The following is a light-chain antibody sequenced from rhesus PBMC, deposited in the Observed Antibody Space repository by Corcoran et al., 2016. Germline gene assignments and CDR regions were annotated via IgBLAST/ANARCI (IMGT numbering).Light chain of an antibody. J-gene: IGKJ4*01. CDR1: QGITND. V-gene: IGKV1-25*01. CDR2: EAS. Sequence: DIQMTQSPSSLSASVGDRVTITCRASQGITNDLAWYQQKPGETPKLLIYEASSLQSGIPSRVSGSGSGTDFTLTISSLQSEDFATYYCQRYYSTPLTFGGGTKVEIK. CDR3: QRYYSTPLT.